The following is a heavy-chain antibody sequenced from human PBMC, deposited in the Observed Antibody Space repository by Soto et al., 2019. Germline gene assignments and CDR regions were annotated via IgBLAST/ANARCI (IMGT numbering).Heavy chain of an antibody. CDR1: GFTVSSNY. Sequence: PGGSLRLSCAASGFTVSSNYMIWVRQAPGKGLEWVSVIYSGGSTYYADSVKGRFTISRDNSKNTLYLQMNSLRAEDTAVYYCARDAVLGSSSSWSFDYWGQGTLVTVSS. J-gene: IGHJ4*02. CDR3: ARDAVLGSSSSWSFDY. CDR2: IYSGGST. V-gene: IGHV3-53*01. D-gene: IGHD6-6*01.